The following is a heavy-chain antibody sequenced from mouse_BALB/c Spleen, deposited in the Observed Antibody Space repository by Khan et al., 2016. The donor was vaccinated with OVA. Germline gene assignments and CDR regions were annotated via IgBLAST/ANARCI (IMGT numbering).Heavy chain of an antibody. D-gene: IGHD2-14*01. CDR2: INPGTGYR. J-gene: IGHJ3*01. V-gene: IGHV1-4*01. Sequence: VQLLQSGAELARPGASVKMSCKASGYTFTSYTIHWIKPRPGQGLEWIGYINPGTGYRNYNQKFKDKGTLTTDNSSTTAYLQMSSLTYDDSAVYYSGRDGAYHRNDGLFGYWGQGTLVTVSA. CDR1: GYTFTSYT. CDR3: GRDGAYHRNDGLFGY.